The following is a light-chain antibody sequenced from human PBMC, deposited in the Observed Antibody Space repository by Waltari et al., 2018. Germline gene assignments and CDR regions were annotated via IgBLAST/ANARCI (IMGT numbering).Light chain of an antibody. CDR2: EDD. J-gene: IGLJ2*01. V-gene: IGLV3-21*03. Sequence: SFVLSQAPSVSVAPGKTAPIVCEGNNIGDVSVNWYQQHPGQAPVLVVYEDDRRPSGIPERFSGSNSGNTAALTISWVEAGDEADYYCQVWTNTDDHPVFGGGTKLTVL. CDR3: QVWTNTDDHPV. CDR1: NIGDVS.